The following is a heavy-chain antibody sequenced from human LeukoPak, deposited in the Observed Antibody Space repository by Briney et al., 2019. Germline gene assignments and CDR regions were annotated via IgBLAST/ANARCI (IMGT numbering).Heavy chain of an antibody. CDR2: INPSGGST. CDR1: GYTFTSYY. J-gene: IGHJ6*02. V-gene: IGHV1-46*01. D-gene: IGHD5-18*01. Sequence: ASVKVSCKASGYTFTSYYMHWVRQAPGQGLEWMGIINPSGGSTSYAQKFQGRVTMTWDTSTSTVYMELSSLRSEDTAVYYCAREGNRGCSYGPRYYYYGMDVWGQGTTVTVSS. CDR3: AREGNRGCSYGPRYYYYGMDV.